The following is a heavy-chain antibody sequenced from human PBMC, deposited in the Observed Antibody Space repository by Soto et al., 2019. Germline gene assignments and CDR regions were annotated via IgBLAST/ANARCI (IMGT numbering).Heavy chain of an antibody. D-gene: IGHD3-16*01. CDR3: AKDWMNHDDVWDPFDT. Sequence: VQLLESGGGLVQPGGSLRLSCAASGFTFSIYAMSWVRQAPGKGLEWVSGIGGGNDDTYYADSVKGRFTISRDNSKSTLSLQMNGLRAEDTAVYYCAKDWMNHDDVWDPFDTWGQGTMVTVSS. V-gene: IGHV3-23*01. CDR1: GFTFSIYA. J-gene: IGHJ3*02. CDR2: IGGGNDDT.